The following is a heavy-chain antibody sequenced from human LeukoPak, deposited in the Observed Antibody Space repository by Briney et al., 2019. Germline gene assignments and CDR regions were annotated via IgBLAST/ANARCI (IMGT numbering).Heavy chain of an antibody. D-gene: IGHD2-2*01. CDR3: ARDLVVVPAAMYLGY. Sequence: GASVKVSCKASGYTFTGYYMHWVRQAPGQGLEWMGWINPNSGGTNYAQKFQSRVTMTRDTSISTAYMELSRLRSDDTAVYYRARDLVVVPAAMYLGYWGQGTLVTVSS. V-gene: IGHV1-2*02. CDR1: GYTFTGYY. CDR2: INPNSGGT. J-gene: IGHJ4*02.